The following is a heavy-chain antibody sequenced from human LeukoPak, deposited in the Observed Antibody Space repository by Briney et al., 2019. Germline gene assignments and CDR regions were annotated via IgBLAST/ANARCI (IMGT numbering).Heavy chain of an antibody. CDR3: AKGPLRGTAAAIDY. V-gene: IGHV3-30*18. CDR1: GFTFNNHG. D-gene: IGHD2-2*01. J-gene: IGHJ4*02. CDR2: ISYDGRNK. Sequence: GKSLRLSCAASGFTFNNHGMHWVRQAPGKGLEWVAVISYDGRNKHYPDSVKGRFTISRDISTDTLWLQMDSLRTEDTAVYYCAKGPLRGTAAAIDYWGQGTLVTVSS.